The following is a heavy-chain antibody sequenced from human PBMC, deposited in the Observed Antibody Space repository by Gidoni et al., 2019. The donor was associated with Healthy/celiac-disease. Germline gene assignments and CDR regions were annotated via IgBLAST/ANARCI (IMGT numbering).Heavy chain of an antibody. V-gene: IGHV3-33*01. D-gene: IGHD6-13*01. CDR1: GVTFSSYG. CDR2: IWYDGSNK. J-gene: IGHJ4*02. Sequence: QVQLVESGGGVVQPGRSLRLSCAASGVTFSSYGLHWVRQAPGKGLEWVAVIWYDGSNKYYADSVKGRFTISRDNSKNTLYLQMNSLRAEDTAVYYCAREGIAAAGTTFFDYWGQGTLVTVSS. CDR3: AREGIAAAGTTFFDY.